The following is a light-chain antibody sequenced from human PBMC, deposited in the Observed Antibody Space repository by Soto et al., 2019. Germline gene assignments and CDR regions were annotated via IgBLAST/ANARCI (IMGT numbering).Light chain of an antibody. Sequence: EIVMTQSPATLSVSPGERATLSCRASPSVSSNLAWYQQKPGQAPRLLIYGASTRATGIPARFSGSGSGTEFTLTISSLQSEDFAVYYCQQYNNWPFTFGPGTKVYIK. V-gene: IGKV3-15*01. CDR3: QQYNNWPFT. CDR2: GAS. CDR1: PSVSSN. J-gene: IGKJ3*01.